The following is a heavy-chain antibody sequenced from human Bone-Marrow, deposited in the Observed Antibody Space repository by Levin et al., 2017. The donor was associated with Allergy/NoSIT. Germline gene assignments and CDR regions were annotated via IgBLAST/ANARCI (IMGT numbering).Heavy chain of an antibody. D-gene: IGHD1-1*01. CDR3: ARLEVTRYGTTRAMDV. V-gene: IGHV1-69*06. CDR1: GGTFSSYA. CDR2: IIPIFGTA. Sequence: KISCKASGGTFSSYAISWVRQAPGQGLEWMGGIIPIFGTANYAQKFQGRVTITADKSTSTAYMELSSLRSEDTAVYYCARLEVTRYGTTRAMDVWGKGTTVTVSS. J-gene: IGHJ6*03.